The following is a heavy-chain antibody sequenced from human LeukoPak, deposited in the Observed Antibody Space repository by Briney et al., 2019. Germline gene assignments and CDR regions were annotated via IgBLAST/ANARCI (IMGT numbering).Heavy chain of an antibody. J-gene: IGHJ4*02. CDR3: ARGREQLVPKRFDY. CDR2: IIPLFGTP. CDR1: EGSFSGYA. D-gene: IGHD6-6*01. Sequence: SVKVSCKASEGSFSGYAISWVRQAPGQGLEWMGRIIPLFGTPDYAQKFQGRVTITTDESTSTAYMELSSLRFEDSAVYYCARGREQLVPKRFDYWGQGTLVTVSS. V-gene: IGHV1-69*05.